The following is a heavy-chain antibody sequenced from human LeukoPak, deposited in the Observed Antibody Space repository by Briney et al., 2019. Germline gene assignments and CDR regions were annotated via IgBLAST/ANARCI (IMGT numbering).Heavy chain of an antibody. V-gene: IGHV4-4*02. D-gene: IGHD4-11*01. CDR2: IYYSGST. Sequence: SGTLSLTCAVSGGSISSSNWWSWVRQPPGKGLEWIGSIYYSGSTYYNPSLKSRVTISVDTSKNQFSLKLSSVTAADTAVYYCARHGRETTVTTIGYWGQGTLVTVSS. CDR1: GGSISSSNW. CDR3: ARHGRETTVTTIGY. J-gene: IGHJ4*02.